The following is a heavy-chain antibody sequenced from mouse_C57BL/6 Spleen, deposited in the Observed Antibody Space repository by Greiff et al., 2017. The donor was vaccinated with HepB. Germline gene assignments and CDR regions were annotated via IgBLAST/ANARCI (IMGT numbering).Heavy chain of an antibody. Sequence: EVKLMESGGGLVQPGGSLSLSCAASGFTFTDYYMSWVRQPPGKALEWLGFIRNKANGYTTEYSASVKGRFTISRDNSQSILYLQMNALRAEDSATYYCARSLRRDWYFDVWGTGTTVTVSS. CDR3: ARSLRRDWYFDV. J-gene: IGHJ1*03. CDR1: GFTFTDYY. V-gene: IGHV7-3*01. CDR2: IRNKANGYTT. D-gene: IGHD1-2*01.